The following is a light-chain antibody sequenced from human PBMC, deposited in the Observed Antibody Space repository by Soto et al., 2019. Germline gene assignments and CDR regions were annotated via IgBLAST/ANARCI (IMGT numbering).Light chain of an antibody. V-gene: IGKV1-39*01. J-gene: IGKJ1*01. CDR2: AAS. CDR3: QQSYSSPPT. Sequence: DIQMTQSPSSLSASVEDRVIITCRASQSISNHLNWYQQKPGKAPKLLIFAASSLQSGVPSRFSGSRSGPDFTLTIRSMPTADFANYYCQQSYSSPPTFGQGTKVDIK. CDR1: QSISNH.